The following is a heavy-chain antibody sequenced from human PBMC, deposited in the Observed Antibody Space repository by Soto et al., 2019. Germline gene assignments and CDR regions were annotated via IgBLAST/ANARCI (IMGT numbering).Heavy chain of an antibody. V-gene: IGHV4-34*01. J-gene: IGHJ4*02. CDR1: GGSFSGYY. CDR3: ASLSIAARFGY. Sequence: PSETLSLTCAVYGGSFSGYYWSWIRQPPGKGLEWIGEINHSGSTNYNPSLKSRVTISVDTSKNQFSLKLSSVTAADTAVYYCASLSIAARFGYWGQGTPVTVSS. CDR2: INHSGST. D-gene: IGHD6-6*01.